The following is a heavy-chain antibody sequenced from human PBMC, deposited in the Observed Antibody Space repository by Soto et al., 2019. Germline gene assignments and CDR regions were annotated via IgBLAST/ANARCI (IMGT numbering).Heavy chain of an antibody. J-gene: IGHJ4*02. CDR1: GYTLTELS. Sequence: ASVKVSCKVSGYTLTELSMHWVRQAPGKGLEWMGGFDPEDGETIYAKKFQGRVTMTEDTSTDTAYMELSSLRSEDTAVYYCATRTLAVACPVDYWGQGTLVTVSS. CDR2: FDPEDGET. CDR3: ATRTLAVACPVDY. D-gene: IGHD6-19*01. V-gene: IGHV1-24*01.